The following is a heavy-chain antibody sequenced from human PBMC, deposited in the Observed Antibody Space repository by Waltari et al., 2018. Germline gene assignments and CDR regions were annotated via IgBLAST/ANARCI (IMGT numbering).Heavy chain of an antibody. Sequence: QMQLQESGPGLVKPSATLSLTCTVSGDSMTINHWSWIRQPAGKTLQWIGRIFAKGDTRFHPSLKSRVTMSIDTSKKQLALTLSSVTAADTAVYYCARQGGNDFDYWGQGVQVTVSS. J-gene: IGHJ4*02. V-gene: IGHV4-4*07. CDR1: GDSMTINH. CDR2: IFAKGDT. CDR3: ARQGGNDFDY. D-gene: IGHD3-16*01.